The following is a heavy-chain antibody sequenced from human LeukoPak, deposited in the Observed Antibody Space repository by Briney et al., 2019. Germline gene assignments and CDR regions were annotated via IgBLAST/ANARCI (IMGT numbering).Heavy chain of an antibody. Sequence: SVKVSCKASGGTFSSYTISWVRQAPGQGLEWMGRIIPILGIADYAQKFQGRVTITADKSTSTAYMELSSLRSEDTAVYYCARALVPAASVDYWGQGTLVTVSS. CDR3: ARALVPAASVDY. V-gene: IGHV1-69*02. D-gene: IGHD2-2*01. J-gene: IGHJ4*02. CDR2: IIPILGIA. CDR1: GGTFSSYT.